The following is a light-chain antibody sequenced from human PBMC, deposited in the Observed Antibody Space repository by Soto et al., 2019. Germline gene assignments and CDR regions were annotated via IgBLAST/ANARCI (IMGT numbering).Light chain of an antibody. J-gene: IGLJ3*02. CDR1: TSNIGSNI. CDR3: AAWDDDLNGLV. V-gene: IGLV1-44*01. CDR2: NNN. Sequence: VLTQPPSASGTPGQRITISCSGRTSNIGSNIVSWYHHLPGAAPKLLIYNNNQRPSGVPDRFFASKSGTSASLAISGLQPEDESHYYCAAWDDDLNGLVFGGGTKVTVL.